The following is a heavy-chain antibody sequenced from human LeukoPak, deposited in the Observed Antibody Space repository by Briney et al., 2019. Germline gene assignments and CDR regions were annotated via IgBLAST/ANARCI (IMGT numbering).Heavy chain of an antibody. CDR2: IIPIFGTA. J-gene: IGHJ4*02. Sequence: SVKVSCKASGGTFSSYAISWVRQAPGQGLEWMGGIIPIFGTANYAQKFQGRVTITAGRSTSTAYMELSSLRSEDTAVYYCASVNYYDSSGYWVRFDYWGQGTLVTVSS. V-gene: IGHV1-69*06. CDR3: ASVNYYDSSGYWVRFDY. D-gene: IGHD3-22*01. CDR1: GGTFSSYA.